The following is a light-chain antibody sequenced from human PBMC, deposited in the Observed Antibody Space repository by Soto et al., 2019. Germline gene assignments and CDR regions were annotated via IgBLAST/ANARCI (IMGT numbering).Light chain of an antibody. V-gene: IGLV2-18*02. Sequence: QSALTQPPSGSGSPGQSLTISCTGTSSDVGSYNRVSWYQQPPGTAPKLMIYEVSNRSSGVPDRFSGSKSGNTASLTISGLQAEDEADYYCSSYTSSSPSFYVFGTGTKVT. CDR1: SSDVGSYNR. J-gene: IGLJ1*01. CDR3: SSYTSSSPSFYV. CDR2: EVS.